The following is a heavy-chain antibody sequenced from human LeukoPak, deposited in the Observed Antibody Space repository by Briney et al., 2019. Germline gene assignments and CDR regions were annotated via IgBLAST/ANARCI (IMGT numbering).Heavy chain of an antibody. CDR1: GGSISSYY. Sequence: KPSETLSLTCTVSGGSISSYYWSWIRQPPGKGLEWIGFIYYIGSTDYDPPLKSRVTISVDTSKNQFSLKLNSVTAGDTAVYYCARHLVLSRGTGAFDIWGQGTMVTVSS. D-gene: IGHD3-16*01. V-gene: IGHV4-59*08. CDR2: IYYIGST. CDR3: ARHLVLSRGTGAFDI. J-gene: IGHJ3*02.